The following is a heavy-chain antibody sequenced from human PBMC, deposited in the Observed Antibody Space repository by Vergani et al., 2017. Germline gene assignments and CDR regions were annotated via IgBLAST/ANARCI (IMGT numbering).Heavy chain of an antibody. CDR2: IYWNDDK. CDR3: AHRPVRERVPAAMKGGYYYYGMDG. Sequence: QITLKESGPTLVKPTQTLTLTCTFSGFSLSTSGVGVGWIRQPPGKALEWLALIYWNDDKRYSPSLKIRLTVTKDTSKNQVVLTMTNMDPVDTATYYCAHRPVRERVPAAMKGGYYYYGMDGWGQGTTVTVSS. CDR1: GFSLSTSGVG. D-gene: IGHD2-2*01. V-gene: IGHV2-5*01. J-gene: IGHJ6*02.